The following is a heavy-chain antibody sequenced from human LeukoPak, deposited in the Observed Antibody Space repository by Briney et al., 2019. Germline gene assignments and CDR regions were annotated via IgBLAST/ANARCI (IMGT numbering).Heavy chain of an antibody. V-gene: IGHV3-53*01. Sequence: GGSLRLSCAASGFTVSTNYMTWVRQAPGKGLEWVSVIYSGGKTNYADSVKGRFTISRDNSKNTLYLQMNSLRAEDTAVYYCARGVANYYDSSGYQNWGQGTLVTVSS. J-gene: IGHJ4*02. CDR1: GFTVSTNY. D-gene: IGHD3-22*01. CDR2: IYSGGKT. CDR3: ARGVANYYDSSGYQN.